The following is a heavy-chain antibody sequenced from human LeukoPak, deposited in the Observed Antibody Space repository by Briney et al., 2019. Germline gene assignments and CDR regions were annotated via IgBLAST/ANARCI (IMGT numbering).Heavy chain of an antibody. CDR3: ARDYYDSSGYFCGMDV. CDR1: GGTFSSCA. Sequence: SVKVSCKASGGTFSSCAISWVRQAPGQGLEWMGGIIPIFGTANYAQKFQGRVTITADESTSTAYMELSSLRSEDTAVYYCARDYYDSSGYFCGMDVWGQGTTVTVSS. V-gene: IGHV1-69*01. D-gene: IGHD3-22*01. J-gene: IGHJ6*02. CDR2: IIPIFGTA.